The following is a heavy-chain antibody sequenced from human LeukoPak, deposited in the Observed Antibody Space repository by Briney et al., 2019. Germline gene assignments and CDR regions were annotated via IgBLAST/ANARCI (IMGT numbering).Heavy chain of an antibody. CDR3: ATDRPYSSGWYFDY. CDR1: GYTLTELS. D-gene: IGHD6-19*01. J-gene: IGHJ4*02. CDR2: FDPEDGET. V-gene: IGHV1-24*01. Sequence: ASVKVSCKVSGYTLTELSMHWVRQAPGKGLEWMGGFDPEDGETTYAQKFQGRVTMTEDTSTDTAYMELSSLRSEDTAVYYCATDRPYSSGWYFDYWGQGTLVTVSS.